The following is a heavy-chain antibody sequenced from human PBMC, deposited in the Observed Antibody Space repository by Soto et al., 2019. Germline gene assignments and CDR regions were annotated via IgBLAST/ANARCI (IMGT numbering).Heavy chain of an antibody. Sequence: SVKVSCKASGGTFSSYAISWVRQAPGQGLEWMGGIIPIFGTANYAQRFQGRVTITADESTSTAYMELSSLRSEDTAVYYCARVPSPPYYYDSSGYSDYWGQGTLVTVSS. V-gene: IGHV1-69*13. D-gene: IGHD3-22*01. CDR2: IIPIFGTA. J-gene: IGHJ4*02. CDR3: ARVPSPPYYYDSSGYSDY. CDR1: GGTFSSYA.